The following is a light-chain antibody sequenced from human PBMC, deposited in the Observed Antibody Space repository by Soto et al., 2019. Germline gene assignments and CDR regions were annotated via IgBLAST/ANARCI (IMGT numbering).Light chain of an antibody. J-gene: IGKJ1*01. CDR3: QEYSSYPWT. CDR2: QAS. Sequence: DIPMTQCPSTLSAATGDRVTITCRASQSIRSSLAWYQQKPGKAPQLLIYQASSLKSGVPSRFSGSGSGTEFTLTISSLQPDDFATYYCQEYSSYPWTFGQGTKVDIK. V-gene: IGKV1-5*03. CDR1: QSIRSS.